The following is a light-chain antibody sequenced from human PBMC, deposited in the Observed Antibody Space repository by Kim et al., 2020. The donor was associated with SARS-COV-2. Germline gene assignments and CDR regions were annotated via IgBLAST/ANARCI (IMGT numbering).Light chain of an antibody. V-gene: IGLV3-1*01. Sequence: SYELTQPPSLSVSPGQTASITCSGDKLGDKYACWYQQKPGQSPVLVIYQDSKRPSGIPERFPGSNSGNTATLTISGTQAMDEADYYCQAWDSSTAVFGGG. CDR3: QAWDSSTAV. J-gene: IGLJ2*01. CDR2: QDS. CDR1: KLGDKY.